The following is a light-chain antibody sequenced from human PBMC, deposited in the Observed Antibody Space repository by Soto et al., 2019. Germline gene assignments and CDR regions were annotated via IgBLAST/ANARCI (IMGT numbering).Light chain of an antibody. J-gene: IGKJ5*01. V-gene: IGKV3-15*01. Sequence: EIVLTQSPATLSLSPGERATLSCRASQSVGTNLAWYQQKPGQAPRLLIYGASTRATGNPDRFSGSGSGTEFTLTISSLQSEDFAVYYCQQYNNWPITFGQGTRLGIK. CDR2: GAS. CDR1: QSVGTN. CDR3: QQYNNWPIT.